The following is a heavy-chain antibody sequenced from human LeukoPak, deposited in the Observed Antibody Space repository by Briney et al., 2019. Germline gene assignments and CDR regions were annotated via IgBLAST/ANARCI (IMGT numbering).Heavy chain of an antibody. CDR1: GFSFSSHW. D-gene: IGHD2-21*01. CDR2: ISDDGSYT. V-gene: IGHV3-74*01. Sequence: GGSLRLSCAASGFSFSSHWVHWVRQAPGKGLVWVSRISDDGSYTSNVDSVKSRFTISSDNVNNVLYLHMNSLSAEDTAVYYCGSFGISWRSSYWGQGTLVTVSS. CDR3: GSFGISWRSSY. J-gene: IGHJ4*02.